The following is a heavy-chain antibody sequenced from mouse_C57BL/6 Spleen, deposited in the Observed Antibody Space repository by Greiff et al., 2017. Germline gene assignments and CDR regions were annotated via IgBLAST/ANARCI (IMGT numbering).Heavy chain of an antibody. D-gene: IGHD2-4*01. CDR2: INPSSGYT. J-gene: IGHJ4*01. CDR1: GYTFTSYW. V-gene: IGHV1-7*01. Sequence: VMLVESGAELAKPGASVKLSCKASGYTFTSYWMHWVKQRPGQGLEWIGYINPSSGYTKYNQKFKDKATLTADKSSSTAYMQLSSLTYEDSAVYYCARRALYYDYDVYAMDYWGQGTSVTVSS. CDR3: ARRALYYDYDVYAMDY.